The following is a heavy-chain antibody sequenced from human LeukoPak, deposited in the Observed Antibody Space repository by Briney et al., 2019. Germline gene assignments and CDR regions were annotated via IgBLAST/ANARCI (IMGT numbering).Heavy chain of an antibody. V-gene: IGHV3-30*02. CDR2: IRYDGSNK. J-gene: IGHJ3*02. Sequence: QAGGSLRLSCAASGFTFSSYGMHWVRQAPGKGLEWVAFIRYDGSNKYYADSVKGRSTISRDNSKNTLYLQMNSLRAEDTAVYYCAKGRLVRGVTPFRSSAFDIWGQGTMVTVSS. CDR1: GFTFSSYG. CDR3: AKGRLVRGVTPFRSSAFDI. D-gene: IGHD3-10*01.